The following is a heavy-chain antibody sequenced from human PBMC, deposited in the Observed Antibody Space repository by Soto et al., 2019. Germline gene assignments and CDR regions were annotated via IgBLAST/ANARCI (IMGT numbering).Heavy chain of an antibody. V-gene: IGHV4-59*01. CDR2: IYYSGST. Sequence: QVQLQESGPGLVKPSETLSLTCPVSGGSISSYYWSWIRQPPGKGLVWIGYIYYSGSTNYNPSLKSRVTISGDTSKNHFSLKLSSVPATDTAVYYCARAYGDYVFDFWGQGTLVTVSS. CDR1: GGSISSYY. CDR3: ARAYGDYVFDF. D-gene: IGHD4-17*01. J-gene: IGHJ4*02.